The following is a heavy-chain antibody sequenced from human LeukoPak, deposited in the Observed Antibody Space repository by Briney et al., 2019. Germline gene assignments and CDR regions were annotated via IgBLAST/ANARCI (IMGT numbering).Heavy chain of an antibody. CDR2: IYNDGRT. V-gene: IGHV3-53*01. CDR3: ATIVPNVVATLITDY. J-gene: IGHJ4*02. CDR1: GFSVSNNY. D-gene: IGHD5-12*01. Sequence: GGSLILSCAASGFSVSNNYMSWVRQAPGKGLEWVSVIYNDGRTYYADSVRGRFTISRDNSENTVYLQMNSLRDDDAAVYYCATIVPNVVATLITDYWGQGTLVTVSS.